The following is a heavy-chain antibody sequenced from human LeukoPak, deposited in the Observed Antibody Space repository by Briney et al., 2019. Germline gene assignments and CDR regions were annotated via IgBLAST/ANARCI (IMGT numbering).Heavy chain of an antibody. CDR1: GGSISSYY. J-gene: IGHJ6*02. V-gene: IGHV4-59*01. Sequence: SETLSLTCTVSGGSISSYYWSWIRQPPGKGLEWIGYIYYSGSTNYNPSHKSRVTISVDTSKNQFSLKLSSVTAADTAVYYCARDGHYGSGSYGAYYYYGMDVWGQGTTVTVSS. D-gene: IGHD3-10*01. CDR2: IYYSGST. CDR3: ARDGHYGSGSYGAYYYYGMDV.